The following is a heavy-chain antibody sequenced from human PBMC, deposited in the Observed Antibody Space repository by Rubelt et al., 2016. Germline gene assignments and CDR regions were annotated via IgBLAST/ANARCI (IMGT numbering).Heavy chain of an antibody. J-gene: IGHJ4*02. V-gene: IGHV1-46*01. D-gene: IGHD3-10*01. CDR3: AKRSSVVRGVIFFWRY. Sequence: SYAQKFQGRVTMTRDTSTSTVYMELSSLRSEDTAVYYCAKRSSVVRGVIFFWRYWGQGTLVTVSS.